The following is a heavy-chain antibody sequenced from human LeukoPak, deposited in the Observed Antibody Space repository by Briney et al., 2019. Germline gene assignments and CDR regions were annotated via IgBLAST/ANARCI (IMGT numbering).Heavy chain of an antibody. J-gene: IGHJ6*03. V-gene: IGHV1-2*02. CDR2: INPNSGGT. D-gene: IGHD6-13*01. CDR1: GYTFTGYY. Sequence: ASVKVSCKASGYTFTGYYMHWVRQAPGQGLEWMGWINPNSGGTNYAQKFQGRVTMTRDTSISTAYMELSRLRSDDTAVYYCARGDSSWSGDYYYYYYMDVWGKGTTVTVSS. CDR3: ARGDSSWSGDYYYYYYMDV.